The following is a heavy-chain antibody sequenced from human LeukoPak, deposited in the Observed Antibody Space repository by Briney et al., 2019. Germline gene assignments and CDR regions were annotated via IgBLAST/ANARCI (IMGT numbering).Heavy chain of an antibody. CDR1: GGSISSSSYY. CDR3: ARRDGYNGYYYYYMGV. J-gene: IGHJ6*03. D-gene: IGHD5-24*01. V-gene: IGHV4-39*07. Sequence: SETLSLTCTVSGGSISSSSYYWGWIRQPPGKGLEWIGSIYYSGSTYYNPSLKSRVTISVDTSKNQFSLKLSSVTAADTAVYYCARRDGYNGYYYYYMGVWGKGATVTVSS. CDR2: IYYSGST.